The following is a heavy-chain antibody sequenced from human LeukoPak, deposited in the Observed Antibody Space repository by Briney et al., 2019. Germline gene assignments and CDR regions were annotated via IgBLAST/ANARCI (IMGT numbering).Heavy chain of an antibody. D-gene: IGHD4-17*01. Sequence: EGSLRLSCEASGFTFGNYWMSWVRQAPGKGLEWVANIKLDGSEKSFVDSVKGRFTISRDNAKNSLYLQMNILRADDTAVYYCATSSVTTGIDFDCWGQGTLVTVSS. J-gene: IGHJ4*02. CDR2: IKLDGSEK. V-gene: IGHV3-7*02. CDR1: GFTFGNYW. CDR3: ATSSVTTGIDFDC.